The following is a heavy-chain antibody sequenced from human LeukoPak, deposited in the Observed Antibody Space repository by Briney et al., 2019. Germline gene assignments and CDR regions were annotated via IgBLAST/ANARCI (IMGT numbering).Heavy chain of an antibody. CDR3: VREESGGYFDY. Sequence: GASVKVSCKSSGFLFTNYLLRWVRQAPGQGLEWVGRIAPSVDTTNYAQKFRDRVTMTRDTSTSTVYMELRSLRSEDTALYYCVREESGGYFDYWGQGTLVSVSS. CDR2: IAPSVDTT. V-gene: IGHV1-46*01. D-gene: IGHD4-23*01. CDR1: GFLFTNYL. J-gene: IGHJ4*02.